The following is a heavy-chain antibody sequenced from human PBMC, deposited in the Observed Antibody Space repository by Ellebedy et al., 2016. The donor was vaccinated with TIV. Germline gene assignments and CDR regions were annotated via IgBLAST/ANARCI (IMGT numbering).Heavy chain of an antibody. CDR1: GFTFSSSW. V-gene: IGHV3-30*18. CDR2: ISYDGSNK. Sequence: GGSLRLXXAASGFTFSSSWMHWVRQAPGKGLEWVAVISYDGSNKYYADSVKGRFTISRDNSKNTLYLQMNSLRAEDTAVYYCAKDIEIYYDSSSVDYWGQGTLVTVSS. D-gene: IGHD3-22*01. CDR3: AKDIEIYYDSSSVDY. J-gene: IGHJ4*02.